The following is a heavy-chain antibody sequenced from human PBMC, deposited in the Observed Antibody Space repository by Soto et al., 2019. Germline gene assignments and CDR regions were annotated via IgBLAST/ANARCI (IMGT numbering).Heavy chain of an antibody. CDR2: IYSSVST. CDR1: LPSIMGSSFY. Sequence: SETLSLSCTVSLPSIMGSSFYWSCILQPPWKGLDWIVSIYSSVSTYYNPSLTFRASLSVDTSKNQFSLRVTSATAADTAVYYCARKSFPIFGVDIVYDWFDPWGQGTPATVPP. V-gene: IGHV4-39*01. D-gene: IGHD3-3*01. CDR3: ARKSFPIFGVDIVYDWFDP. J-gene: IGHJ5*02.